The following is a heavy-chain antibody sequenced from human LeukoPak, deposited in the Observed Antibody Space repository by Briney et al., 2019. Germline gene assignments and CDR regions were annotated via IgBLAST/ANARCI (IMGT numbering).Heavy chain of an antibody. CDR3: ARDSTGWYYHY. J-gene: IGHJ4*02. D-gene: IGHD6-19*01. V-gene: IGHV3-64*01. Sequence: GGSLRLSCAASGFTFSSYAMHWVRQAPGKGLEYVSAISSNGGSTYYANSVKGRFTISRDNSKNTLYLQIGSLRAEDTAVYYCARDSTGWYYHYWGQGTLVTVSS. CDR1: GFTFSSYA. CDR2: ISSNGGST.